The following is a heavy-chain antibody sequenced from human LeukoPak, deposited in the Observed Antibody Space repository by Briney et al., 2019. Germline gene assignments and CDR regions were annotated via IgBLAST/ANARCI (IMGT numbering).Heavy chain of an antibody. J-gene: IGHJ4*02. D-gene: IGHD3-10*01. CDR2: INRGGHT. Sequence: KTSETLSLTCSMSSGSITAIDNHYWGWIRQPPGKGLEWIGSINRGGHTYYNPPLESRFTISVDTSKNQFSLMVTSVTAADTAVYYCAGQRAWFGEWAFDYWGPGTLVTVSS. CDR3: AGQRAWFGEWAFDY. V-gene: IGHV4-39*01. CDR1: SGSITAIDNHY.